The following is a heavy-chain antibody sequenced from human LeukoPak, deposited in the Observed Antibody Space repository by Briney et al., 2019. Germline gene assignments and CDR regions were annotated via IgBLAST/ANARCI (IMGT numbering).Heavy chain of an antibody. CDR3: ARSPDCSSTSCLTPTFDY. D-gene: IGHD2-2*01. J-gene: IGHJ4*02. CDR1: GGSISNSSSY. CDR2: IYYSGST. V-gene: IGHV4-39*07. Sequence: SETLSLTCTVSGGSISNSSSYWGWIRQPPGKGLEWIGSIYYSGSTYYNPSLKSRVTISVDTSKNQFSLKLSSVTAADTAVYYCARSPDCSSTSCLTPTFDYWGQGTLVTVSS.